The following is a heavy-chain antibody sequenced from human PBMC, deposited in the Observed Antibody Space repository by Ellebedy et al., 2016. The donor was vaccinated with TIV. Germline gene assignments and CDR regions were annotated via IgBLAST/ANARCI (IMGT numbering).Heavy chain of an antibody. D-gene: IGHD3-10*01. CDR2: VYHSGTT. CDR3: ARGGTSGTHHCDY. J-gene: IGHJ4*02. Sequence: GSLRLSCAASGFTFSSYWMHWVRQAPGKGLEWIGSVYHSGTTYYNPSLKTRVTISIDSSKNQFSLKLNSVTAADTAVYYCARGGTSGTHHCDYWGQGTLVTVSS. V-gene: IGHV4-38-2*01. CDR1: GFTFSSYW.